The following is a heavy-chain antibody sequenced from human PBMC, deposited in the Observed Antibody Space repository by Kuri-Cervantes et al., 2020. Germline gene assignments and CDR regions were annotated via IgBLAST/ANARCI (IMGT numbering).Heavy chain of an antibody. Sequence: SETLSLTCTVSGGSISSYYWSWIRQPPGKGLEWIGYIYYSGSTNYDPSLKSRVTISVDTSKNQFSLKLSSVTAADTAVYYCARACIFEYPDQPRNYYYYGMDVWGQGTTVTVSS. CDR2: IYYSGST. CDR3: ARACIFEYPDQPRNYYYYGMDV. J-gene: IGHJ6*02. V-gene: IGHV4-59*01. CDR1: GGSISSYY. D-gene: IGHD1-14*01.